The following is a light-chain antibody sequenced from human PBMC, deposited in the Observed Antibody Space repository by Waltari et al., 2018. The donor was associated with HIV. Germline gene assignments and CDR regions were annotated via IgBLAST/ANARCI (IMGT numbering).Light chain of an antibody. Sequence: SYELTQPSSVSVSPGQTARITCSGDALAKNSARWFQQKPGQAPILVIYKDTERPSGIPERFSGSSSGTTVTLTISGAQVEDEADYFCYSAADKNVLFGGGTKLTVL. CDR1: ALAKNS. J-gene: IGLJ2*01. CDR3: YSAADKNVL. CDR2: KDT. V-gene: IGLV3-27*01.